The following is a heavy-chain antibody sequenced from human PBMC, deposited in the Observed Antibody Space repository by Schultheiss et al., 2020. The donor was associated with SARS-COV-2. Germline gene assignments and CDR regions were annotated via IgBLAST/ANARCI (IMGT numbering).Heavy chain of an antibody. Sequence: GESLKISCAASGFTFSDYYMSWIRQAPGKGLEWVSYISSSSSYTNYADSVKGRFTISRDNAKNSLYLQMNSLRAEDTAVYYCAKIRALEGYCSGGSCYSYYFDYWGQGTLVTVSS. D-gene: IGHD2-15*01. J-gene: IGHJ4*02. CDR1: GFTFSDYY. CDR2: ISSSSSYT. CDR3: AKIRALEGYCSGGSCYSYYFDY. V-gene: IGHV3-11*06.